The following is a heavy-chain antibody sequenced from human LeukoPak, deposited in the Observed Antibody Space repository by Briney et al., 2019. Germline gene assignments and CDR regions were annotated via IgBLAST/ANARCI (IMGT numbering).Heavy chain of an antibody. Sequence: PGGSLRLSCAASGFTFSSYSMNWVRQAPGKGLEWVSSISSSSSYIYYADSVKGRFTISRDNAKNSLYLQMNSLRAEDAAVYYCARGDYDFWSGYSDYWGQGTLVTVSS. V-gene: IGHV3-21*01. CDR2: ISSSSSYI. J-gene: IGHJ4*02. D-gene: IGHD3-3*01. CDR3: ARGDYDFWSGYSDY. CDR1: GFTFSSYS.